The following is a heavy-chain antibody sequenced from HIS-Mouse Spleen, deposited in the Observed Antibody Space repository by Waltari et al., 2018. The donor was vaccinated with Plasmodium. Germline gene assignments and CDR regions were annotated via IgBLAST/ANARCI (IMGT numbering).Heavy chain of an antibody. D-gene: IGHD3-3*01. CDR1: GGSFSGYY. CDR2: INHSGST. V-gene: IGHV4-34*01. CDR3: ARVTSSGVYWYFDL. Sequence: QVQLQQWGAGLLKPSETLSLTCAVYGGSFSGYYWSWIRQPPGKGLEWIGEINHSGSTNYNPSLKSGVTISEDTAKNQFSLKLSSVTAADTAVYDCARVTSSGVYWYFDLWGRGTLVTVSS. J-gene: IGHJ2*01.